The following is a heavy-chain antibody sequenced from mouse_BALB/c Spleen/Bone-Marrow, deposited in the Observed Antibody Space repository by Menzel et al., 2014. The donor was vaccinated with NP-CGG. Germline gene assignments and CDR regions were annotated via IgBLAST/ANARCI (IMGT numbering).Heavy chain of an antibody. CDR2: IYPGDGDT. J-gene: IGHJ4*01. CDR3: ARNSGAMDC. Sequence: VHLVESGAELVRPGSSVKISCKASGYAFSSYWMNWVKQRPGQGLEWIGQIYPGDGDTNYNGKFKGKATLTADKSSSTAYRQLSTLTSEDSAVYFCARNSGAMDCWGQGTSVTVSS. D-gene: IGHD3-1*01. CDR1: GYAFSSYW. V-gene: IGHV1-80*01.